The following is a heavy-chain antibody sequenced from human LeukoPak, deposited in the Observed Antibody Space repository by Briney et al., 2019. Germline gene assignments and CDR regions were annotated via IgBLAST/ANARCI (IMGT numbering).Heavy chain of an antibody. Sequence: PGGSLRLSCAGSGFTFSTYWMGWVRQAPGKGLEWVANIKQDEGEKFYVDSVKGRFTISRDNAKNSLSLQMNSLRAEDTAVYYCARAGYSSSWYSSWGQGTTVTVSS. CDR2: IKQDEGEK. CDR1: GFTFSTYW. V-gene: IGHV3-7*04. D-gene: IGHD6-13*01. J-gene: IGHJ6*02. CDR3: ARAGYSSSWYSS.